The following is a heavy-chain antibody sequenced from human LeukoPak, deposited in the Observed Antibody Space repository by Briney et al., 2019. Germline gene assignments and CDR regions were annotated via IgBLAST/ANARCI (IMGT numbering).Heavy chain of an antibody. CDR1: GGSFSGYY. CDR3: ARESWSSTSCYNCYYYYYYMDV. D-gene: IGHD2-2*02. CDR2: INHSGST. J-gene: IGHJ6*03. Sequence: SETLSLTCAVYGGSFSGYYWSWIRQPPGKGLEWIGEINHSGSTNYNPSLKSRVTISVDKSKNQFSLKLSSVTAADTAVYYCARESWSSTSCYNCYYYYYYMDVWGKGTTVTVSS. V-gene: IGHV4-34*01.